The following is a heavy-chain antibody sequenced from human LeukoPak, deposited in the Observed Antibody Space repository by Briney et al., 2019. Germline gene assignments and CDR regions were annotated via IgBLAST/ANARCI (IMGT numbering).Heavy chain of an antibody. V-gene: IGHV1-69*01. CDR3: ARDFEGGRSGEAFDI. CDR2: IIPIFGTA. Sequence: GSSVKVSCKASGGTFSSYAISWVRQAPGQGLEWMGGIIPIFGTANYAQKFQGRVAITADESTSTAYMELSSLRSEDTAVYYCARDFEGGRSGEAFDIWGQGTMVTASS. CDR1: GGTFSSYA. D-gene: IGHD3-9*01. J-gene: IGHJ3*02.